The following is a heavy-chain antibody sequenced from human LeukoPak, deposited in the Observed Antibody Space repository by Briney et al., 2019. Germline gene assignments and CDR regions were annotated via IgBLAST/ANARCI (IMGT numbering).Heavy chain of an antibody. CDR2: INSDGSST. D-gene: IGHD5-12*01. CDR1: GFTFDDYA. V-gene: IGHV3-74*01. Sequence: GRSLRLSCAASGFTFDDYAMHWVRQAPGKGLVWVSRINSDGSSTSYADSVKGRFTISRDNAKNTLYLQMNSLRAEDTAVYYCARGYSGYEPYGMDVWGQGTTVTVSS. CDR3: ARGYSGYEPYGMDV. J-gene: IGHJ6*02.